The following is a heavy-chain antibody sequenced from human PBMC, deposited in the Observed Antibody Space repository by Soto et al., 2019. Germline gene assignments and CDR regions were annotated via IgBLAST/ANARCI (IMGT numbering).Heavy chain of an antibody. D-gene: IGHD2-15*01. CDR2: IWYDGSNK. V-gene: IGHV3-33*01. J-gene: IGHJ4*02. Sequence: QVQLVESGGGVVQPGRSLRLSCAASGFTFSSYGMHWVRQAPGKGLEWVAVIWYDGSNKYYADSVKGRFTISRDNSKNTLYLQMNSLRAEDTAVYYCARDRVVAAPPRSHYFDYWGQGTLVTVSS. CDR1: GFTFSSYG. CDR3: ARDRVVAAPPRSHYFDY.